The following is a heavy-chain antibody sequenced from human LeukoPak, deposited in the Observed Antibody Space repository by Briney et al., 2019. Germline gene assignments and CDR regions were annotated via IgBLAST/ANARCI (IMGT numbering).Heavy chain of an antibody. CDR3: ARSPYNWINFDY. CDR2: INHSGGT. J-gene: IGHJ4*02. CDR1: GGSFSGYY. Sequence: SETLSLTCAVYGGSFSGYYWSWIRQPPGKGLEWIGEINHSGGTNYNPSLKSRVTISVDTSKNQFSLKLSSVTAADTAVYYCARSPYNWINFDYWGQGTLVTVSS. V-gene: IGHV4-34*01. D-gene: IGHD1-20*01.